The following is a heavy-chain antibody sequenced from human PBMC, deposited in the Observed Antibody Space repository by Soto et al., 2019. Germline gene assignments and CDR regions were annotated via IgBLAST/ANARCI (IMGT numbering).Heavy chain of an antibody. D-gene: IGHD3-22*01. J-gene: IGHJ1*01. CDR3: TTDGGPNYDSSGYYYEYFQH. CDR1: GFTFSNAW. Sequence: GGSLRLSCAASGFTFSNAWMSWVRQAPGKGLEWVGRIKSKTDGGTTDYAAPVKGRFTISRDDSKNTLYLQMNSLKTEDTAVYYCTTDGGPNYDSSGYYYEYFQHWGQGTLVTVSS. V-gene: IGHV3-15*01. CDR2: IKSKTDGGTT.